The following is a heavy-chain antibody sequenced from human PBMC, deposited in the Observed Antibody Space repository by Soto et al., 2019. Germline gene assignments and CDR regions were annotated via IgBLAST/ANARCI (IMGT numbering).Heavy chain of an antibody. V-gene: IGHV1-69*13. Sequence: VASVKVSCKASGGTFSSYAISWVRQAPGQGLEWMGGIIPIFGTANYAQKFQGRVTITADESTSTAYMELSSLRSEDTAVYYCASGGGSSNWCYYYYYGMDVWGQGTTVTVSS. D-gene: IGHD2-15*01. J-gene: IGHJ6*02. CDR2: IIPIFGTA. CDR3: ASGGGSSNWCYYYYYGMDV. CDR1: GGTFSSYA.